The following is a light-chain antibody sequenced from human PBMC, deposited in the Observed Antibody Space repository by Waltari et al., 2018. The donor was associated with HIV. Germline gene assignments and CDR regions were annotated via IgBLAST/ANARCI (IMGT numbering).Light chain of an antibody. Sequence: SALTQPASVSGSPGQSITISCTGASSEFRTYNYVSWYQHHPGKAPKLLIYDVTNRPSGVSHRFSGSKSGGTASLIISGLQTEDEADYFCSSDIGSWVFGGGTKLTVL. CDR3: SSDIGSWV. J-gene: IGLJ3*02. V-gene: IGLV2-14*03. CDR1: SSEFRTYNY. CDR2: DVT.